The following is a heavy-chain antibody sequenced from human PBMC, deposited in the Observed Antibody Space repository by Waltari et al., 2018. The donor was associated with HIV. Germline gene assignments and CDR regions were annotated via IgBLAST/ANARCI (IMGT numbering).Heavy chain of an antibody. V-gene: IGHV3-7*01. Sequence: EVQLVESGGGLVQPGGSLRLSCAASGFTFSSYWMSWVRQALGKGRECVANIKQDGSEKSYVDSVKGRFTISRDNAKNSLYLQMNNLRAEDTAVYYCARLRGGYDFDYWGQGTLVTVSS. J-gene: IGHJ4*02. CDR1: GFTFSSYW. CDR2: IKQDGSEK. D-gene: IGHD5-12*01. CDR3: ARLRGGYDFDY.